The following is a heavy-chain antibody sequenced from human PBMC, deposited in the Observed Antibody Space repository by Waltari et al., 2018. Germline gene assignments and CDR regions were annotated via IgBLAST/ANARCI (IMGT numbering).Heavy chain of an antibody. V-gene: IGHV3-33*08. Sequence: QVQLVESGGGVVQPGRSLRLSCAASGFTFSSYGMHWVRQAPGKGLEWVAVIWYDVSNKYYADSVKGRFTISRDNSKNTLDLQMNSLRAEDTAMYYCAKQKSIAARPGYFDYWGQGTLVTVSS. CDR2: IWYDVSNK. CDR3: AKQKSIAARPGYFDY. CDR1: GFTFSSYG. D-gene: IGHD6-6*01. J-gene: IGHJ4*02.